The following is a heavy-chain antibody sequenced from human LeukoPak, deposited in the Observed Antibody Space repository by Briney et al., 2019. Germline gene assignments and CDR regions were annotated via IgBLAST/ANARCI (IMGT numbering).Heavy chain of an antibody. Sequence: GGSLRLSCAASGFTFSSYAMTWVRQAPGEGLEWVSAISGSGGTTYYADSVRGRFSISRDNSKNTLYLQMNSLRAEDTAVYYCAKADHYYYYMDVWGKGTTVTVS. CDR2: ISGSGGTT. J-gene: IGHJ6*03. CDR3: AKADHYYYYMDV. CDR1: GFTFSSYA. V-gene: IGHV3-23*01.